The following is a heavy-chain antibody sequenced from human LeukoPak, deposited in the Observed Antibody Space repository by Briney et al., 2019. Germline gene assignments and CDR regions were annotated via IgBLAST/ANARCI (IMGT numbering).Heavy chain of an antibody. Sequence: GASVKVSCKASGYTFTSYYMHWVRQAPGQGLEWMGIINPSGGSTSYAQKFQGRVTMTRDTSTTTVYMELTSLRSEDTAVYYCARALVRGSSSVEGFDYWGQGTLVTVSS. V-gene: IGHV1-46*01. CDR3: ARALVRGSSSVEGFDY. J-gene: IGHJ4*02. D-gene: IGHD6-6*01. CDR1: GYTFTSYY. CDR2: INPSGGST.